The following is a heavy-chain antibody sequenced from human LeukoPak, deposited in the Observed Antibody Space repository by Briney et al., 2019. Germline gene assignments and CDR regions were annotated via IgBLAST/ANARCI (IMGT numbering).Heavy chain of an antibody. J-gene: IGHJ4*02. CDR3: SKDSGFCSSTSYCTYFVY. D-gene: IGHD2-2*02. Sequence: GGSLRLSCAASGFTFSKYAMSWVRQAPGKGLEWVSGITGSCGSTYYTDSVRGRFTISIDHSRNTLYLQMNSLTAEHTALYYLSKDSGFCSSTSYCTYFVYWGEGTLVTVSS. CDR1: GFTFSKYA. V-gene: IGHV3-23*01. CDR2: ITGSCGST.